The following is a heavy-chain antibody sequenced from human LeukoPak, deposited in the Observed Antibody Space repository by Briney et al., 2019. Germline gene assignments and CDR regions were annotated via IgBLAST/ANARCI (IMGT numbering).Heavy chain of an antibody. J-gene: IGHJ4*02. D-gene: IGHD3-10*01. V-gene: IGHV3-73*01. CDR3: TRGSYDY. Sequence: TGGSLRLSCVASGFTFSDSTMHWVRQASGKGLEWVGRIRSKALTYAPGYAASVKGRFTISRDDSLNTVYLQMNSLRTEDTALYYCTRGSYDYWGQGTLVTVSS. CDR2: IRSKALTYAP. CDR1: GFTFSDST.